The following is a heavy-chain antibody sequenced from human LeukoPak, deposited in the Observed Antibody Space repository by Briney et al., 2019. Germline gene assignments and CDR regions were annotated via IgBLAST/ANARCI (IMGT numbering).Heavy chain of an antibody. CDR1: GFTFSGYG. CDR2: ISYDGSNK. Sequence: PGGSLRLSCAASGFTFSGYGMHWVRQAPGKGLEWVAVISYDGSNKYYADSVKGRFTISRDNSKNTLYLQMNSLRAEDTAVYYCARGGDTAIDYWGQGTLVTVSS. V-gene: IGHV3-30*19. J-gene: IGHJ4*02. D-gene: IGHD5-18*01. CDR3: ARGGDTAIDY.